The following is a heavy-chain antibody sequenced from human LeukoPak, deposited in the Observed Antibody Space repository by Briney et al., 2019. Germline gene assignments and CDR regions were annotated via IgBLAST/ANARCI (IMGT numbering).Heavy chain of an antibody. CDR2: ISISGSKT. CDR3: ANEIRPNDY. CDR1: EFDFSSHA. J-gene: IGHJ4*02. V-gene: IGHV3-23*01. D-gene: IGHD4-17*01. Sequence: PGGSLRFSCAASEFDFSSHAMTWVRQAPGKGLEWVSAISISGSKTYYADSVKGRFTISRDNSKNTLYLQMNSLRAEDTAVYYCANEIRPNDYWGQGTQVTVSS.